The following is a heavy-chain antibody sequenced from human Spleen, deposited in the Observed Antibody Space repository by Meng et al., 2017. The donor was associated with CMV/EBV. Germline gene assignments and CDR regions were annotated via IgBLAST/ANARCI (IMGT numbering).Heavy chain of an antibody. Sequence: GESLKISCTASGFTFSYYAIHWVRQAPGKGLEWVANIKQDGSEKYYVDSVKGRFTISRDNAKDSVYLEMYSLRGDDTAVYYCVRDAYTFVYWGQGTLVTVSS. D-gene: IGHD2/OR15-2a*01. V-gene: IGHV3-7*01. CDR1: GFTFSYYA. CDR2: IKQDGSEK. CDR3: VRDAYTFVY. J-gene: IGHJ4*02.